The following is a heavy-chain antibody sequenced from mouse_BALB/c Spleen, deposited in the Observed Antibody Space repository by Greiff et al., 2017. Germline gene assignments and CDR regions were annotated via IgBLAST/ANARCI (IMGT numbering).Heavy chain of an antibody. J-gene: IGHJ4*01. CDR1: GFTFSSYG. CDR3: ARSNYLYAMDY. CDR2: INSNGGST. V-gene: IGHV5-6-3*01. D-gene: IGHD2-1*01. Sequence: EVKVVESGGGLVQPGGSLKLSCAASGFTFSSYGMSWVRQTPDKRLELVATINSNGGSTYYPDSVKGRFTISRDNAKNTLYLQMSSLKSEDTAMYYCARSNYLYAMDYWGQGTSVTVSS.